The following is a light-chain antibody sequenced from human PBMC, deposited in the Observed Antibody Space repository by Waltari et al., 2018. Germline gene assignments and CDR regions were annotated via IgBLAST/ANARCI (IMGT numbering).Light chain of an antibody. V-gene: IGLV4-69*01. J-gene: IGLJ3*02. CDR3: WTEADGTSV. CDR2: VNSDGSH. Sequence: KGPGNSMKVNSDGSHRRGDEIPDRFSASNSGTESDLTISSLQAEDEADYYCWTEADGTSVFGGGTKLTVL.